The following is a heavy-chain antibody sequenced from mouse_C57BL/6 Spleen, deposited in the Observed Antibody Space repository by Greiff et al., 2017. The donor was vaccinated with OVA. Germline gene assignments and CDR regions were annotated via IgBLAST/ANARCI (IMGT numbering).Heavy chain of an antibody. CDR2: ISDGGSYT. CDR1: GFTFSDYY. Sequence: EVQVVESGGGLVKPGGSLKLSCAASGFTFSDYYMYWVRQTPEKRLEWVATISDGGSYTYYPDSVKGRFTISRDNAKNNLYLQMSSLKSEDTAMYYCARDEGNYYFDYWGQGTTLTVSS. J-gene: IGHJ2*01. V-gene: IGHV5-4*02. D-gene: IGHD2-1*01. CDR3: ARDEGNYYFDY.